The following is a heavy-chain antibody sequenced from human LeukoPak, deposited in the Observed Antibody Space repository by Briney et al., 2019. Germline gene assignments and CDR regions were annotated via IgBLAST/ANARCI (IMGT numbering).Heavy chain of an antibody. Sequence: HPGGSLRLSCAASGLVFSRSGMHWIRQAPGKGLEWVAFLQYDENEIYYAESVKGRFTIFRDNSKNTLYLQMSSLRSDDTAVYYCVSEERAVKDSWGQGTLVSVSS. V-gene: IGHV3-30*02. D-gene: IGHD3-10*01. CDR1: GLVFSRSG. CDR2: LQYDENEI. J-gene: IGHJ4*02. CDR3: VSEERAVKDS.